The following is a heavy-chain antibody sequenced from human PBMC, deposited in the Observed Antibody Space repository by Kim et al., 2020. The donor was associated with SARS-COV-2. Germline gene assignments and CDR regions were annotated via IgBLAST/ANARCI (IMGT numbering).Heavy chain of an antibody. CDR2: IWYDGSNK. Sequence: GGSLRLSCAASGFTFSSYGMHWVRQAPGKGLEWVAVIWYDGSNKYYADSVKGRFTISRDNSKNTLYLQMNSLRAEDTAVYYCVRDQAATQTFFDYWGQGTLVAVSS. CDR1: GFTFSSYG. V-gene: IGHV3-33*01. CDR3: VRDQAATQTFFDY. J-gene: IGHJ4*02. D-gene: IGHD1-26*01.